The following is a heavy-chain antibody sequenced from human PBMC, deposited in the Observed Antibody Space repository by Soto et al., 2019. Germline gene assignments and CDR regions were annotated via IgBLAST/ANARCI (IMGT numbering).Heavy chain of an antibody. CDR3: ARDIGYSSGWYSYKWFDP. J-gene: IGHJ5*02. CDR2: INAGNGNT. Sequence: GVPVKVSSKASGYSFTSYARHWVRQAPGQRLEWMGWINAGNGNTKYSQKFQGRVTITRDTSASTAYMELSSLRSEDTAVYYCARDIGYSSGWYSYKWFDPWGQGTLVTGSS. V-gene: IGHV1-3*01. CDR1: GYSFTSYA. D-gene: IGHD6-19*01.